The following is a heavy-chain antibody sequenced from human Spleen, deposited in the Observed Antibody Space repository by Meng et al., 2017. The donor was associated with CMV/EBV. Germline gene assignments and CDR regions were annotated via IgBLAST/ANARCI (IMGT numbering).Heavy chain of an antibody. CDR3: ACKGYIYGDNAFDI. CDR1: GFTVSPYT. CDR2: ISSSSSYI. V-gene: IGHV3-21*01. J-gene: IGHJ3*02. D-gene: IGHD5-18*01. Sequence: SGFTVSPYTVTWVRHAPGKALEWVSSISSSSSYIYYADSMKGRFTISRDNPKNSLYLQMNSLRAEDTAVYYCACKGYIYGDNAFDIWGQGTMVTVSS.